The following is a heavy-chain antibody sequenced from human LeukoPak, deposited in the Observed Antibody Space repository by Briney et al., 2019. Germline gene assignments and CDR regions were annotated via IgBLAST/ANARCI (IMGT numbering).Heavy chain of an antibody. D-gene: IGHD6-13*01. Sequence: SETLSLTCTVSGGSISSGDYYWSWIRQPPGKGLEWIGYIYYSGSTYYNPSLKSRVTISLDTSKHQFSLELSSVTAADTAVYYCAREPRAAGDGYYFDYWGQGTLVTVSS. J-gene: IGHJ4*02. CDR1: GGSISSGDYY. V-gene: IGHV4-30-4*08. CDR2: IYYSGST. CDR3: AREPRAAGDGYYFDY.